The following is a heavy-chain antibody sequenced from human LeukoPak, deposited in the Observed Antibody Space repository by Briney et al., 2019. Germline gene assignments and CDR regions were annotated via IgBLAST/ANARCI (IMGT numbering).Heavy chain of an antibody. CDR2: IIPILGIA. V-gene: IGHV1-69*04. CDR1: GGTFSSYA. J-gene: IGHJ5*02. CDR3: AQLYSSGSNWFDP. D-gene: IGHD6-19*01. Sequence: ASVKVSCKASGGTFSSYAISWVRQAPGQGLEWMGRIIPILGIANYAQKFQGRVTITADKSTSTAYMELSSLRSEDTAVYYCAQLYSSGSNWFDPWGQGTLVTVSS.